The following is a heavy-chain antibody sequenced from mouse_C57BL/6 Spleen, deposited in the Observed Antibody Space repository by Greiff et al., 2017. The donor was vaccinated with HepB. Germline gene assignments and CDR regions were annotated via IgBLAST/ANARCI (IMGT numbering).Heavy chain of an antibody. D-gene: IGHD1-1*01. CDR1: GYTFTSYW. V-gene: IGHV1-69*01. Sequence: VQLQQPGAELVMPGASVKLSCKASGYTFTSYWMHWVKQRPGQGLEWIGEIDPSDSYTNYNQKFKGKSTLTVDKSSSTAYMQLSSLTSEGSAVYYCARIYYGSDYWGQGATLTVSS. CDR2: IDPSDSYT. J-gene: IGHJ2*01. CDR3: ARIYYGSDY.